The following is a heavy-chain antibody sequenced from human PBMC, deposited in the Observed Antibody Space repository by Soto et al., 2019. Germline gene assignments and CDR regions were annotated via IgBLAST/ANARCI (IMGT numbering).Heavy chain of an antibody. Sequence: GGSLRLSCAASGFICSSYDMSWVRQAPGKGLEWVSAILVDGRTFYVDSVKGRFTISRDSSQNTVYLQMNSLTAGDTALYYCAKATATGGGAFDICGQGTMVTVSS. D-gene: IGHD2-8*02. CDR2: ILVDGRT. CDR1: GFICSSYD. J-gene: IGHJ3*02. CDR3: AKATATGGGAFDI. V-gene: IGHV3-23*01.